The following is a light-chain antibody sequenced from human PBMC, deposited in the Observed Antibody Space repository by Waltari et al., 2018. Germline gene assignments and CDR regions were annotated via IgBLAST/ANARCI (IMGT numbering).Light chain of an antibody. V-gene: IGKV2-28*01. Sequence: ALAPSLLSLSVTPGEAAPIPCTSNQSLLHSNGYRYLDWFPQKTGRSPQFLMDVGSSRAPGVPDRFKGSGSGTDFTLTISRVEAEDVGVYYCMQALETPRTFGQGTNLQIK. CDR1: QSLLHSNGYRY. CDR2: VGS. J-gene: IGKJ2*01. CDR3: MQALETPRT.